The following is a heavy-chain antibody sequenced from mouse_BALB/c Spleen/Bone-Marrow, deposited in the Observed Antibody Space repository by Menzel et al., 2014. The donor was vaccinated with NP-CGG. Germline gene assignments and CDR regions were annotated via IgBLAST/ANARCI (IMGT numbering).Heavy chain of an antibody. J-gene: IGHJ1*01. D-gene: IGHD2-14*01. V-gene: IGHV14-4*02. CDR1: GFNIKDYY. CDR3: NRYDWYFDV. CDR2: IDPENGDT. Sequence: EVQLQQSGAELVRSGASVKLSCTASGFNIKDYYMHWVKQRPEQGLEWIGRIDPENGDTEYAPKFQGKATMTADTSSNTAYLQLSSLTSEDTAVYYCNRYDWYFDVWGAGTTVTVSS.